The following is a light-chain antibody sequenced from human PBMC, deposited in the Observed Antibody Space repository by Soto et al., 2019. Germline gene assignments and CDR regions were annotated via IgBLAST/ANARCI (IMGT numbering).Light chain of an antibody. CDR1: QSISSW. J-gene: IGKJ1*01. CDR2: DAS. CDR3: QQYNSYS. Sequence: IQMPQSPSTLSASVGDRFTMACRASQSISSWLAWYQQKPGKAPKLLIYDASSLESGVPSRFSGSGSGTEFTLTISSLQPDDFATYYCQQYNSYSFGQGTKVDIK. V-gene: IGKV1-5*01.